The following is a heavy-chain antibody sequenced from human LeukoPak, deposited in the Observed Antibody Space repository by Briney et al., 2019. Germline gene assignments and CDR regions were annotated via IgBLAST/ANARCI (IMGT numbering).Heavy chain of an antibody. V-gene: IGHV3-9*01. CDR3: AKDMSYYDILTGSWFDI. D-gene: IGHD3-9*01. CDR2: ISWNSGSI. Sequence: GGSLRLSCAASGFTFDDYAMHWVRQAPGKGLEWVSGISWNSGSIGYADSVKGRFTISRDNAKNSLYLQMNSLRAEDTALYYCAKDMSYYDILTGSWFDIWGQGTMVTVSS. J-gene: IGHJ3*02. CDR1: GFTFDDYA.